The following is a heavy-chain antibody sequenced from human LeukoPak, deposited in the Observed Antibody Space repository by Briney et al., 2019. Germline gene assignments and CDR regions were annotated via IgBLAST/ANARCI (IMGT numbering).Heavy chain of an antibody. D-gene: IGHD2-8*01. V-gene: IGHV7-4-1*02. CDR3: ARMGYCTRATCGGAFDF. J-gene: IGHJ4*02. CDR1: RYTFTSYA. CDR2: INTNTENP. Sequence: ASVKVSCKASRYTFTSYAMNWVRQAPGQGLEWMGRINTNTENPAYAQGFTGRFVFSVDISVSTAYLQINSLKAEDTAVYYCARMGYCTRATCGGAFDFRGQGTLVTVSS.